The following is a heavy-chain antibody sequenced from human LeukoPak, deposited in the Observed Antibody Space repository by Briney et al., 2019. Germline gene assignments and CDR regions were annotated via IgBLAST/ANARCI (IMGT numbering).Heavy chain of an antibody. CDR1: GFTFSNYA. CDR3: AKYVCGGDCYHYFDC. Sequence: GGSLRLSCAASGFTFSNYAMSWVRQAPGKGLEWVSGIRSSGHNTYYEDSVKGRFTISRDNSKNMLYLQMNSLRAEDTAVYYCAKYVCGGDCYHYFDCWGQGTLVTVSS. J-gene: IGHJ4*02. CDR2: IRSSGHNT. D-gene: IGHD2-21*02. V-gene: IGHV3-23*01.